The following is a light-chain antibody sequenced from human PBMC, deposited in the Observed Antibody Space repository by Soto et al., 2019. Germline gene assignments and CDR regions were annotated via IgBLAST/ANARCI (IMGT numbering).Light chain of an antibody. V-gene: IGKV4-1*01. CDR2: WAS. J-gene: IGKJ2*02. CDR1: QSVLHSSNNKNY. CDR3: QQYYSART. Sequence: DIVMTQSPDSLAVSLGERATINCKSSQSVLHSSNNKNYLAWYQQKPGQPPKLLISWASTRESGVHDRFSGSGSGTDFTLTISSLQAEDVAVYYCQQYYSARTFGQGTKLEIK.